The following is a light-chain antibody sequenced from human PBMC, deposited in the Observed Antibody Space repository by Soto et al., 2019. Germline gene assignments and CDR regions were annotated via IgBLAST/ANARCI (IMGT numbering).Light chain of an antibody. CDR1: ESVSDNY. CDR3: QQYGSSPLP. J-gene: IGKJ4*01. Sequence: EIVLTQSPGTLSLSPGERATLSCRASESVSDNYLAWYQQRSGQAPRLVIYGASSRASAVPDRFSGSGSGADFPLPISRLEPEDFAVYYCQQYGSSPLPFGGGTKVEIK. CDR2: GAS. V-gene: IGKV3-20*01.